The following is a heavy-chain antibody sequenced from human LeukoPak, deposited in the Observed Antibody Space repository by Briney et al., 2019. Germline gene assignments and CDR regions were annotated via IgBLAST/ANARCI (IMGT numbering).Heavy chain of an antibody. Sequence: SETLSLTCTVSGGSISSFYWSWIRQPAGKGLEWIGRLYTTGNTNYNPSLKSRVTMSLDTSKNQFSLKLSSLTAEDTALYYCAREKPFYDSSGYYYPIAFDYWGQGTLVTVSS. CDR3: AREKPFYDSSGYYYPIAFDY. D-gene: IGHD3-22*01. J-gene: IGHJ4*02. CDR2: LYTTGNT. CDR1: GGSISSFY. V-gene: IGHV4-4*07.